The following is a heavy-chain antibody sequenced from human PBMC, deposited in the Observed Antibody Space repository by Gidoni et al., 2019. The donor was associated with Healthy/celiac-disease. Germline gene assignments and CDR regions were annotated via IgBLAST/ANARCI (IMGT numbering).Heavy chain of an antibody. J-gene: IGHJ5*02. CDR1: GYTFTSYA. V-gene: IGHV1-3*01. CDR2: INAGNGNT. Sequence: SVKVSCKASGYTFTSYAMHWVRQAPGQRLEWMGWINAGNGNTKYSQKFQGRVTITRDTSASTAYMELSSLRSEDTAVYYCARAKIHQQPGYSSGGGNWFDPWGQGTLVTVSS. CDR3: ARAKIHQQPGYSSGGGNWFDP. D-gene: IGHD6-19*01.